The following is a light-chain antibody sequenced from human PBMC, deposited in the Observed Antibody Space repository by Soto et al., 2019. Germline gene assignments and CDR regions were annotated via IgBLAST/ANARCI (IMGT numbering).Light chain of an antibody. J-gene: IGKJ5*01. Sequence: EIVMRQSPATLSVSPGERATLSYRASQSVSSNLAWYQQKPGQAPRLVIYGASTRATGIPARFSGSGSGTEFTLTISSLQSEDFAVYYCQQYNNWPITFGQGTRLEIK. CDR1: QSVSSN. V-gene: IGKV3-15*01. CDR3: QQYNNWPIT. CDR2: GAS.